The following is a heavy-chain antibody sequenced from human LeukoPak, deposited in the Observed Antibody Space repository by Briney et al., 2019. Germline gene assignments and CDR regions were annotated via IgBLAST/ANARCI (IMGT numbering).Heavy chain of an antibody. D-gene: IGHD6-13*01. V-gene: IGHV1-69*02. CDR1: GGTFSSYT. Sequence: SVKVSCKASGGTFSSYTISWVRQAPGQGLEWMGRIIPILGIANYAQKFQGRVTTTADKSTSTAYMELSSLRSEDTAVYYCARSKRYSSSWSNWFDPWGQGTLVTVSS. CDR3: ARSKRYSSSWSNWFDP. J-gene: IGHJ5*02. CDR2: IIPILGIA.